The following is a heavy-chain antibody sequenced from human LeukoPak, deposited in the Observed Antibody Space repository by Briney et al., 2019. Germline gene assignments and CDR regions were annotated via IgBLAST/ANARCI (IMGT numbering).Heavy chain of an antibody. J-gene: IGHJ3*02. Sequence: GGSLRLSCAASGITFSSYGMSWVRQAPGKGLEWVSSISSTGGTTYYADSVKGRFTISRDNSKNTLYLQMNSLRAEDTAVYYCARARSSYGYGDAFDIWGQGTMVTVSS. CDR1: GITFSSYG. D-gene: IGHD5-18*01. CDR3: ARARSSYGYGDAFDI. V-gene: IGHV3-23*01. CDR2: ISSTGGTT.